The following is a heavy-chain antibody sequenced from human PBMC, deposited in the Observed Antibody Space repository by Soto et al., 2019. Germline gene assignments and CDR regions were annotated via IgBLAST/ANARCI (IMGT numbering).Heavy chain of an antibody. V-gene: IGHV4-31*03. J-gene: IGHJ4*02. D-gene: IGHD3-3*01. Sequence: SETLSLTCTVSGGSISSGGYYWSWIRQHPGKGLEWIGYIYYSGSTYYNPSLKSRVTISVDTSKNQFSLKLSSVTAADTAVYYCARGTTPYDFWSGEFDYWGQGTLVTVSS. CDR1: GGSISSGGYY. CDR3: ARGTTPYDFWSGEFDY. CDR2: IYYSGST.